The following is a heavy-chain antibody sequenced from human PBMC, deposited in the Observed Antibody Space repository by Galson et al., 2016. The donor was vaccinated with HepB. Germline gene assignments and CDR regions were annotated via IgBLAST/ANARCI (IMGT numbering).Heavy chain of an antibody. CDR1: GDSMRNYLYC. V-gene: IGHV4-39*01. CDR3: ARHLDSGYGPTWFDS. Sequence: SETLSLTCTVSGDSMRNYLYCWGWIRQPPGKGLEWIGTICDSGSTYYTPSLERRVTISADTSKNQFSLNLRSVTAADTALYYCARHLDSGYGPTWFDSWGQGTLVSASS. CDR2: ICDSGST. D-gene: IGHD5-12*01. J-gene: IGHJ5*01.